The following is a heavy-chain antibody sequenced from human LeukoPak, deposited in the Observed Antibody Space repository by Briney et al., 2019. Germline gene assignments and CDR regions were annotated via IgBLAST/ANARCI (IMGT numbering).Heavy chain of an antibody. CDR3: ARHGTGYCSSTSCRYFSGNWFDP. J-gene: IGHJ5*02. D-gene: IGHD2-2*01. Sequence: SETLSLTCAVYGGSFSGYYWSWIRQPPGKGLEWIGEINHSGSTNYNPSLKSRVTISVDTSKNQFSLKLSSVTAADTAVYYCARHGTGYCSSTSCRYFSGNWFDPWGQGTLVTVSS. CDR1: GGSFSGYY. V-gene: IGHV4-34*01. CDR2: INHSGST.